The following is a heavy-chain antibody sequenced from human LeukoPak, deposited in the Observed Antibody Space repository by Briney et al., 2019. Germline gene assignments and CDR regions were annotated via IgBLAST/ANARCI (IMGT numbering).Heavy chain of an antibody. D-gene: IGHD3-22*01. J-gene: IGHJ4*02. Sequence: GGSLRLSCAASGFTFSTYAMTWVRQAPGKGLEWVSGINSNGDEIYYADSVRGRFTISRDNSNNALYLQMNSLRAEDTAVYYCARGGRYYDSSGYSDYWGQGTLVTVSS. CDR1: GFTFSTYA. CDR3: ARGGRYYDSSGYSDY. V-gene: IGHV3-23*01. CDR2: INSNGDEI.